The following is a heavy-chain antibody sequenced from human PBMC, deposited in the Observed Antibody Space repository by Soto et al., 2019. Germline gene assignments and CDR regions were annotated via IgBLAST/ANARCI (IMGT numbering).Heavy chain of an antibody. CDR3: ARDRGYGGDYFDY. J-gene: IGHJ4*02. Sequence: GGSLRLSCAASGFTFSSSWMFWVRQAPEKGLVWISRISPDGTTTNYADSVKGRFTISRDNAKNTVYLQMNSLRAEDTAVYYCARDRGYGGDYFDYWGQGTLVTVSS. V-gene: IGHV3-74*01. CDR1: GFTFSSSW. CDR2: ISPDGTTT. D-gene: IGHD3-10*01.